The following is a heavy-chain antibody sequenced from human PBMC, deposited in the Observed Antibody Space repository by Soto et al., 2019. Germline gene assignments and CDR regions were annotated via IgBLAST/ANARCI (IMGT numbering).Heavy chain of an antibody. J-gene: IGHJ6*02. Sequence: GGSLRLSCAASGFTFSSYWMSWVRQAPGKGLEGVANIEQDGSGKYYVDAVKGRFTISRGNAKNSLYLQMNSLRAEDKAVYYCASDNYYDSSGYFLMRNYHYGLDVSGQGTTPPVSS. D-gene: IGHD3-22*01. CDR1: GFTFSSYW. V-gene: IGHV3-7*01. CDR2: IEQDGSGK. CDR3: ASDNYYDSSGYFLMRNYHYGLDV.